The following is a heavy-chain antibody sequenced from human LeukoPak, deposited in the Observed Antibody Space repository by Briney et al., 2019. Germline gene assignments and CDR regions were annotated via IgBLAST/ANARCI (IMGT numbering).Heavy chain of an antibody. CDR1: GYTFTSYY. CDR2: INPSGGST. CDR3: ARASAHYFDY. D-gene: IGHD6-19*01. J-gene: IGHJ4*02. Sequence: ASVKVSCKASGYTFTSYYMHWVRQAPGQGLNWMGVINPSGGSTSYAHKFQGRVTMTRDTSTSTVYMELSSLRSEDTAMYYCARASAHYFDYWGQATLVTVSS. V-gene: IGHV1-46*01.